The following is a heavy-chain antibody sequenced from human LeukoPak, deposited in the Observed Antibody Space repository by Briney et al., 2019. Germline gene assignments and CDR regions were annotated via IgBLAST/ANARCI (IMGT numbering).Heavy chain of an antibody. V-gene: IGHV1-46*01. D-gene: IGHD3-22*01. CDR3: ARDPPPSYYYDSSGPPPPFDY. CDR1: GYTFTGYY. J-gene: IGHJ4*02. Sequence: ASVKVSCKASGYTFTGYYMHWVRQAPGLGLEWMGRINPSGGSTSYAQKIQGRVTMTRDTSTSTVYMELSSLRSEDTAVYYCARDPPPSYYYDSSGPPPPFDYWGQGTLVTVSS. CDR2: INPSGGST.